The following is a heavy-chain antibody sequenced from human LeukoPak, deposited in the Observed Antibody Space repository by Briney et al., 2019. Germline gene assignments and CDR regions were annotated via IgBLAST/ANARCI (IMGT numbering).Heavy chain of an antibody. Sequence: GRSLRLSCAASGCNFSNYGMHWVRQAPGKGLEWVAVIWHDGSNKYYKDSVKGRFTISRDNSKNTVSLQMNSLRAEDTAVYYCANNFDYWGQGTLVTVSS. J-gene: IGHJ4*02. V-gene: IGHV3-33*06. CDR2: IWHDGSNK. CDR3: ANNFDY. CDR1: GCNFSNYG.